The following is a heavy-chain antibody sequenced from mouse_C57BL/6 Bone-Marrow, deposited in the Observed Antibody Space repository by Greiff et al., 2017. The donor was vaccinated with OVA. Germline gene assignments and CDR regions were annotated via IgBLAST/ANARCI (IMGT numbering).Heavy chain of an antibody. V-gene: IGHV1-22*01. CDR2: INPNNGGT. Sequence: EVQRVESGPELVKPGASVKMSCKASGYTFTDYNMHWVKQSHGKSLEWIGYINPNNGGTSYNQKFKGKATLTVNKSSSTAYMELRSLTSEDSAVYYCARSRYYYGSSYAMDYWGQGTSVTVSS. J-gene: IGHJ4*01. CDR1: GYTFTDYN. CDR3: ARSRYYYGSSYAMDY. D-gene: IGHD1-1*01.